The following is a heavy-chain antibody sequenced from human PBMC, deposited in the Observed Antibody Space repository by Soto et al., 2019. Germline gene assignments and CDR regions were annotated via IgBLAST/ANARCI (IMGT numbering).Heavy chain of an antibody. J-gene: IGHJ4*02. D-gene: IGHD3-10*01. CDR2: IYYSGST. CDR1: GGSISSYY. CDR3: ARHNYGSGSQFDY. V-gene: IGHV4-59*08. Sequence: SETLSLTCTVSGGSISSYYWSWIRQPPGKGLEWIGYIYYSGSTNYNPSLKSRVTISVDTSKNQFSLKLNSMTAADTAVYYCARHNYGSGSQFDYWGQGTLVTVSS.